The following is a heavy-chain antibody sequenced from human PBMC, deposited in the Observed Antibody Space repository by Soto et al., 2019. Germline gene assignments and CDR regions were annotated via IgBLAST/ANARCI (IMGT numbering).Heavy chain of an antibody. J-gene: IGHJ4*02. CDR3: AHRVVATTTLYYFDY. CDR2: IYWDDDK. D-gene: IGHD5-12*01. CDR1: GFSLSTSGVG. V-gene: IGHV2-5*02. Sequence: QITLKESGPTLVKPTQTLTLTCTFSGFSLSTSGVGVGWIRQPPGKALEWLALIYWDDDKRYSPSLKSRLTITKDTSKNQVVLTMTNMDPVDTATYYCAHRVVATTTLYYFDYWGQGTLVTVSS.